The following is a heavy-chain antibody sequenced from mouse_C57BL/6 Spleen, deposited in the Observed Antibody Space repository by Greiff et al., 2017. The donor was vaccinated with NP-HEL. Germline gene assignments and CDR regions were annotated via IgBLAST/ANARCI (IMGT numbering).Heavy chain of an antibody. D-gene: IGHD1-1*01. CDR2: IYPRSGNT. CDR3: ARGEEIYYYGSSYVGYALDY. V-gene: IGHV1-81*01. Sequence: VQLQQSGAELARPGASVKLSCKASGYTFTSYGISWVKQRTGQGLEWIGEIYPRSGNTYYNEKFKGKATLTADKSSSTAYMELRSLTSADSAVYFCARGEEIYYYGSSYVGYALDYWGQGTSVTVSS. J-gene: IGHJ4*01. CDR1: GYTFTSYG.